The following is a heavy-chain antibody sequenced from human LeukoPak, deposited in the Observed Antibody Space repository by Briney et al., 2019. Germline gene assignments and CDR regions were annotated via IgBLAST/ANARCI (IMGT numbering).Heavy chain of an antibody. CDR2: ISYSGST. V-gene: IGHV4-59*01. CDR3: ARDRTIMVRGASPPRYYYYGMDV. J-gene: IGHJ6*04. D-gene: IGHD3-10*01. Sequence: PSETLSLTCTVSGGSLSSYHWSWIRQPPGKGLEWIGYISYSGSTNYNPSLKSRVTISVDTSKNQFSLKVSSVTAADTAVYYCARDRTIMVRGASPPRYYYYGMDVWGKGTTVTVSS. CDR1: GGSLSSYH.